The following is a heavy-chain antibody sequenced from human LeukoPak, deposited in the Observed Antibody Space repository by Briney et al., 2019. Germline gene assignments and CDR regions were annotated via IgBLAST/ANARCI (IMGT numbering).Heavy chain of an antibody. J-gene: IGHJ5*02. Sequence: SGTLSLTCAVYGGSFSGYYWSWIRQPPGKGLERIGEINHSGSTNYNPSLKSRVTISVDTSKNQFSLKLSSVTAADTAVYYCARGRQNIVATRRGNWFDPWGQGTLVTVSS. V-gene: IGHV4-34*01. CDR1: GGSFSGYY. D-gene: IGHD5-12*01. CDR3: ARGRQNIVATRRGNWFDP. CDR2: INHSGST.